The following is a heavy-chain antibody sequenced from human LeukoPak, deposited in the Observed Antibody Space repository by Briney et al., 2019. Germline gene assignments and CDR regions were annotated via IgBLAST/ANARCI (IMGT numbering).Heavy chain of an antibody. D-gene: IGHD3-10*01. V-gene: IGHV3-30*18. CDR3: AKDGGSGEFDI. CDR2: ISYDGSNK. Sequence: GGSLRLSCAAPGFTFSSYGMHWVRQAPGKGLEWVAVISYDGSNKYYADSVKGRFTISRDNSKNTLYLQMNSLRAEDTAVYYCAKDGGSGEFDIWGQGTMVTVSS. CDR1: GFTFSSYG. J-gene: IGHJ3*02.